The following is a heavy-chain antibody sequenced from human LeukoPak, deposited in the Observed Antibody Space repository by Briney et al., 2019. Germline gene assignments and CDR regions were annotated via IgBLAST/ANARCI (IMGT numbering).Heavy chain of an antibody. CDR2: INPNSGDT. D-gene: IGHD6-19*01. Sequence: ASVKVSCKASGYTFTGYYIHWVRQAPGQGLEWMGWINPNSGDTNYAQKFQGRVTMTRDTSISTAYMELSRLRSDDTAVYYCAREIYSSGWALGYWGQGTLVTVSS. J-gene: IGHJ4*02. CDR1: GYTFTGYY. CDR3: AREIYSSGWALGY. V-gene: IGHV1-2*02.